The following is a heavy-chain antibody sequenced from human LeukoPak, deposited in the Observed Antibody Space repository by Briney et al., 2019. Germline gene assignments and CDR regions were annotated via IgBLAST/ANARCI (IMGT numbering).Heavy chain of an antibody. CDR1: GDSVSSNSAA. D-gene: IGHD6-19*01. Sequence: SQTLSLTCAISGDSVSSNSAAWNWIRQSPSRGLEWLGRTYYRSKWYNDYAVSVKSRITINPDTSKNQFSLQLNSMTPEDTAVYYCARGSRAVAGTYYYYGMDVWGKGTTVTVSS. V-gene: IGHV6-1*01. J-gene: IGHJ6*04. CDR3: ARGSRAVAGTYYYYGMDV. CDR2: TYYRSKWYN.